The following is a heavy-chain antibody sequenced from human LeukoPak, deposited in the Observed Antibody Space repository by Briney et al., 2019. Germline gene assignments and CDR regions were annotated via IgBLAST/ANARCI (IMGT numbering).Heavy chain of an antibody. CDR2: IYYTGNT. CDR3: ARGKSGDLFFDY. V-gene: IGHV4-59*11. CDR1: GVSISNHY. D-gene: IGHD7-27*01. J-gene: IGHJ4*02. Sequence: PSETLSLTCTVSGVSISNHYSSWIRQPPGKGLEWIGYIYYTGNTNYNPSLKSRVTISEDTSKNQVSLELSSVTAADTAVYYCARGKSGDLFFDYWGQGTLVTVSS.